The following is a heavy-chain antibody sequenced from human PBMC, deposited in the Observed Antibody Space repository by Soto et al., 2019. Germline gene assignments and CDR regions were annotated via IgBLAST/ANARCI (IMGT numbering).Heavy chain of an antibody. CDR3: AKISSYYDGPH. D-gene: IGHD3-22*01. V-gene: IGHV3-21*01. J-gene: IGHJ4*02. Sequence: PGGSLRLSCAASGFTFSSYSMNWVRQAPGKGLEWVSSISSSSYIYYADSVKGRFTISRDNAKNSLYLQMNSLRAEDTAVYYCAKISSYYDGPHWGQGTLVTVSS. CDR1: GFTFSSYS. CDR2: ISSSSYI.